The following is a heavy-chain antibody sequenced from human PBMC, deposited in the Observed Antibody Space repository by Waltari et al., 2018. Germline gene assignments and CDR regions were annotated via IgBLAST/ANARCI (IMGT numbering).Heavy chain of an antibody. J-gene: IGHJ5*02. D-gene: IGHD2-8*01. V-gene: IGHV1-69*02. CDR1: GGTFSSYP. Sequence: QVQLVQSGAEVKKPGSSVKVSCKASGGTFSSYPISWVRQAPGQGLDWMGRIIPILGIANYAQKFQGRVTITADKSTSTAYMELSSLRSEDTAVYYCARGILMGVSGWFDPWGQGTLVTVSS. CDR2: IIPILGIA. CDR3: ARGILMGVSGWFDP.